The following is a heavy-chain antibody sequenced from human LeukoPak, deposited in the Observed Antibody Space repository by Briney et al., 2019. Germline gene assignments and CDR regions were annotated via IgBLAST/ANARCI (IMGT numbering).Heavy chain of an antibody. D-gene: IGHD2-2*01. J-gene: IGHJ6*03. Sequence: SETLSLTCTVSGGSISSYYWSWIRQPAGKGLEWIGRIYTSGSTNYNPSLKSRVTMSVDTSKNQFSLKLSSVTAADTAVYYCARRSGYCSSTSCYSPSYSYYYMDVWGKGTTVTVSS. V-gene: IGHV4-4*07. CDR3: ARRSGYCSSTSCYSPSYSYYYMDV. CDR2: IYTSGST. CDR1: GGSISSYY.